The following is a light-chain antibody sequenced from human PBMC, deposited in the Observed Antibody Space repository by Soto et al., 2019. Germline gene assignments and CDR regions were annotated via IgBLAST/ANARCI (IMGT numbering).Light chain of an antibody. Sequence: TLALSPGEGATLSCRASQSVSKYLAWYQQKLGQAPRLLIYDASSRATGIPDSFSGSGSGTDFTLTISRLEPEDFAVYYCQQYGGSPQTFGQGTKVDIK. CDR3: QQYGGSPQT. J-gene: IGKJ1*01. CDR1: QSVSKY. CDR2: DAS. V-gene: IGKV3-20*01.